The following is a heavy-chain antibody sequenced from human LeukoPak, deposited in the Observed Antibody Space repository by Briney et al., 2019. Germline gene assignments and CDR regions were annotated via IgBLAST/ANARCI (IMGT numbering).Heavy chain of an antibody. CDR3: ARVKYSSTHLVDH. CDR2: ISSSSSYI. Sequence: GGSLRLSCAASGFTFSSYSMNWVRQAPGKGLEWVSSISSSSSYIYYADSVKGRFTISRDNAKNSLHLQMNSLRAEDTAVYYCARVKYSSTHLVDHWGQGTLVTVSS. D-gene: IGHD6-13*01. V-gene: IGHV3-21*01. CDR1: GFTFSSYS. J-gene: IGHJ4*02.